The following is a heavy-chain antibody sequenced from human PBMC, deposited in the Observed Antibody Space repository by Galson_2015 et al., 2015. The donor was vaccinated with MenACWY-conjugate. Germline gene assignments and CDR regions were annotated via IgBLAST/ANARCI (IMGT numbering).Heavy chain of an antibody. J-gene: IGHJ6*02. CDR1: GGFISDYY. V-gene: IGHV4-59*01. Sequence: ETLSLTCSVSGGFISDYYWSWIRQPPGKGLEWIGYIYYNGGTNYNPSLKSRVTISVDTSKTQFSLKLGSVTAADTAVYFCARLRGYCNNGLCYGSYFGMDVWGQGTTVTVSS. CDR2: IYYNGGT. CDR3: ARLRGYCNNGLCYGSYFGMDV. D-gene: IGHD2-8*01.